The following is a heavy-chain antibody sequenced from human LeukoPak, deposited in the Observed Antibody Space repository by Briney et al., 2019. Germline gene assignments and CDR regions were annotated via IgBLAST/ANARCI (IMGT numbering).Heavy chain of an antibody. V-gene: IGHV3-53*01. J-gene: IGHJ4*02. CDR1: GFTVSSNY. D-gene: IGHD4-17*01. CDR2: IYSGGST. CDR3: ARHMTTVTAMDY. Sequence: GGSLGLSCAASGFTVSSNYMSWVRQAPGKGLEWVSVIYSGGSTYYADSVKGRFTVSRDNSKNTLYLQMNSLRAEDTAVYYCARHMTTVTAMDYWGQGTLVTVSS.